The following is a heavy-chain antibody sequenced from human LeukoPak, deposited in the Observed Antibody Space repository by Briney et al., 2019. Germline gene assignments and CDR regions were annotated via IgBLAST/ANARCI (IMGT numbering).Heavy chain of an antibody. D-gene: IGHD3-22*01. CDR2: IKSKTDGGTT. Sequence: GGSLRLSCAASGFTFSNAWMSWVRQAPGKGLEWVGRIKSKTDGGTTDYAAPVKGGFTISRDDSKNTLYLQMNSLKTEDTAVYYCTTARFRNYYDSSGDYWGQGTLVTVSS. CDR1: GFTFSNAW. J-gene: IGHJ4*02. V-gene: IGHV3-15*01. CDR3: TTARFRNYYDSSGDY.